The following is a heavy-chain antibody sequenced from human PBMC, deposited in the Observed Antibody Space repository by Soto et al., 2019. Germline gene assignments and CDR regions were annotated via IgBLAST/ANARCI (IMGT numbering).Heavy chain of an antibody. CDR2: ISYDGSNK. CDR3: AKDIAGVTIFGYDY. J-gene: IGHJ4*02. D-gene: IGHD3-3*01. Sequence: GGSLRLSCAASGFTFSSYGMHWVRQAPGKGLGWVAVISYDGSNKYYADSVKGQFTISRDNSKNTLYLQMNSLRAEDTAVYYCAKDIAGVTIFGYDYWGQGTLVTVSS. CDR1: GFTFSSYG. V-gene: IGHV3-30*18.